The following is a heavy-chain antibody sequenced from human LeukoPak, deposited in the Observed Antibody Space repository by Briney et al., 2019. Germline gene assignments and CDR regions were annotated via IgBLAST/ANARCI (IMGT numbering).Heavy chain of an antibody. CDR3: ASERLGYYYMDV. J-gene: IGHJ6*03. D-gene: IGHD1-1*01. CDR2: IIPILGIA. CDR1: GGTFSSYT. Sequence: SVKVSCKASGGTFSSYTISWVRQAPGRGLEWMGRIIPILGIANYAQKFQGRVTITADKSTSTAYMELSGLRSEDTAVYYCASERLGYYYMDVWGKGTTVTVSS. V-gene: IGHV1-69*02.